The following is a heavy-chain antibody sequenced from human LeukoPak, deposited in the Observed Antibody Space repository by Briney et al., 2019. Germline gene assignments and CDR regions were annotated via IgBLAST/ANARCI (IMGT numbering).Heavy chain of an antibody. D-gene: IGHD6-13*01. CDR1: GFTFSNYG. CDR2: ISYDESDK. V-gene: IGHV3-30*18. CDR3: AKDSSSWHQGANDY. J-gene: IGHJ4*02. Sequence: PGRSLRLSCAASGFTFSNYGMHWVRQAPGKGLEWVAVISYDESDKYYADSVKGRFTISRDNSKNTLYLQMNSLRAEDTAVYYCAKDSSSWHQGANDYWGQGTLVAVSS.